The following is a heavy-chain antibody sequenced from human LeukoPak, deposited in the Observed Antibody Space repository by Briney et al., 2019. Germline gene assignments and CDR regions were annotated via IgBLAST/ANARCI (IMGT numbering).Heavy chain of an antibody. CDR2: ISSSGSTI. J-gene: IGHJ4*02. CDR1: GFTFSDYY. CDR3: AGEVYSGYALGY. D-gene: IGHD5-12*01. Sequence: PGGSLRLSCAASGFTFSDYYMGWIRQAPGKGLEWVSYISSSGSTIYYADSVKGRFTISRDNAKNSLYLQMNSLRAEDTAVYYCAGEVYSGYALGYWGQGTLVTVSS. V-gene: IGHV3-11*01.